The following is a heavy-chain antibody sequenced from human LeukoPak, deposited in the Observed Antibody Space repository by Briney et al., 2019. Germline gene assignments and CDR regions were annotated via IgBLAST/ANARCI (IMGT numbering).Heavy chain of an antibody. CDR2: IYYSGST. CDR1: GGSISSYY. CDR3: ARDLGDYYDSSSYYSN. D-gene: IGHD3-22*01. Sequence: PSETLSLTCTVSGGSISSYYWSWIRQPPGKGLEWIGYIYYSGSTNYNPSLKSRVTISVDTSKNQFSLKLSSVTAADTAVYYCARDLGDYYDSSSYYSNWGQGTLVTVSS. V-gene: IGHV4-59*01. J-gene: IGHJ4*02.